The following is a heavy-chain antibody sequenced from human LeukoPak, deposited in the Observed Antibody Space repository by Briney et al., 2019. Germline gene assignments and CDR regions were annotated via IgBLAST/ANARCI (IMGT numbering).Heavy chain of an antibody. D-gene: IGHD6-19*01. CDR2: ISSSSSYI. CDR3: ARDGSAVAPHDVNWFDP. J-gene: IGHJ5*02. V-gene: IGHV3-21*01. CDR1: GFTFSSYS. Sequence: KTGGSPRLSCAASGFTFSSYSMNWVRQAPGKGLKWVSYISSSSSYIYYADSVKGRFTISRDNAKNSLYLQMNSLRPEDTAVYYCARDGSAVAPHDVNWFDPWGQGTLVTVSS.